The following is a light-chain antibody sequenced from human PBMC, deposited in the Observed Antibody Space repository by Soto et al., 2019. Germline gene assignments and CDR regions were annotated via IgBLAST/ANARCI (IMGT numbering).Light chain of an antibody. Sequence: EIVLTQSPGTLSLSPGDRATLSCRASQTVSNNALAWCQQKPGQAPRVIMYGASRRATGIPDRFSGGGSGTDFTLTISRLEPEDFAVYFCQQYAGPPTTFGQGTRLEIK. CDR3: QQYAGPPTT. CDR2: GAS. J-gene: IGKJ5*01. CDR1: QTVSNNA. V-gene: IGKV3-20*01.